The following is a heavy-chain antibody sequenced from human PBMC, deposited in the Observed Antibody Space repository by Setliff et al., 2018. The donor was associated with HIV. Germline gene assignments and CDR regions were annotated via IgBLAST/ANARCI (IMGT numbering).Heavy chain of an antibody. CDR2: IYYTGST. CDR1: GGSIGASY. J-gene: IGHJ5*02. D-gene: IGHD5-12*01. CDR3: ARAGRGYDLNYNYFDP. Sequence: SETLSLTCSLSGGSIGASYWSWVRQSPGKELEWIAYIYYTGSTGYNPSLKSRVTISVDTSKNQFFLKLTSVTAADTAVYYCARAGRGYDLNYNYFDPWGQGTLVTVSS. V-gene: IGHV4-59*01.